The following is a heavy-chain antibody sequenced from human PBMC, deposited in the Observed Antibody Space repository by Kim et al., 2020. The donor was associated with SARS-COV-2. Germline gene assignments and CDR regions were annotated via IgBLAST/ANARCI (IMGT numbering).Heavy chain of an antibody. D-gene: IGHD3-10*01. CDR2: IFGSGAT. CDR1: GFSVSTND. CDR3: SRTLLWFGANGMDG. Sequence: GGSLRLSCAASGFSVSTNDMSWVRQAPGKGLEWVATIFGSGATYFADSAMGRFTISRDNSTNTPYLQMNSLRAEDTAAYHCSRTLLWFGANGMDGWCYGT. V-gene: IGHV3-53*01. J-gene: IGHJ6*02.